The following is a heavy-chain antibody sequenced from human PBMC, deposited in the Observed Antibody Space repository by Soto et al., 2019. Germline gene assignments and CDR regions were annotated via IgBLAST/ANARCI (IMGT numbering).Heavy chain of an antibody. CDR3: ARDKAVAQPGDYYGMDV. D-gene: IGHD6-19*01. CDR1: GFTFSSYS. V-gene: IGHV3-30-3*01. J-gene: IGHJ6*02. CDR2: ISYDGTKK. Sequence: QVQLVESGGGVVQPGRSLRLSCAVSGFTFSSYSMHWVRQAPGKGLEWVAVISYDGTKKYYADSVKGRFTISRDNSKNTLYVQLNSLRAADTAVYFCARDKAVAQPGDYYGMDVWGQGTTVTVSS.